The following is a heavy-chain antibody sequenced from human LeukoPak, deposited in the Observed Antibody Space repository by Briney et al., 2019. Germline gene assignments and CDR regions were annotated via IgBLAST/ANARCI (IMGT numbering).Heavy chain of an antibody. CDR3: ARDRSMDYFDL. J-gene: IGHJ2*01. Sequence: SETLSLTCTVSGGSISSYYWSWIRQPPGKGLEWIGYIYYSGSTNYDPSLKSRVTMSVDTSKNQFSLKLSSVTAADTAVYYCARDRSMDYFDLWGRGTLVTVSS. V-gene: IGHV4-59*01. CDR2: IYYSGST. D-gene: IGHD2/OR15-2a*01. CDR1: GGSISSYY.